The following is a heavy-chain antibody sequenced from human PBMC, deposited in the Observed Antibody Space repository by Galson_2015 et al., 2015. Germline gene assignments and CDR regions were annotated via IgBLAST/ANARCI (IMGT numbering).Heavy chain of an antibody. Sequence: SETLSLTCTVSGDSFSSTTYYWGWIRQPPGKGLQLIGSISYRGTTYYIPSLRSRATISVDTSKKQFSLTLSSVTAADTAVYYCARHRVTALDAFEVWGQGTTVTVSS. CDR1: GDSFSSTTYY. V-gene: IGHV4-39*01. D-gene: IGHD3-10*01. J-gene: IGHJ3*01. CDR3: ARHRVTALDAFEV. CDR2: ISYRGTT.